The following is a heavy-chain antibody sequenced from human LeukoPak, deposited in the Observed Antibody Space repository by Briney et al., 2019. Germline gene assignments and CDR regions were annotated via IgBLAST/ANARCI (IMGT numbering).Heavy chain of an antibody. Sequence: SETLSLTCAVYGGSFRGYYWSCIRQPPGKGLEWIGEINHSGSTNYNPYLKSRVTVSVDTSKNQFSLKLSSVPAADTAVYYCARSRIVVVPAAPNWLDPWGQGTPVTVSS. CDR1: GGSFRGYY. J-gene: IGHJ5*02. CDR2: INHSGST. V-gene: IGHV4-34*01. D-gene: IGHD2-2*01. CDR3: ARSRIVVVPAAPNWLDP.